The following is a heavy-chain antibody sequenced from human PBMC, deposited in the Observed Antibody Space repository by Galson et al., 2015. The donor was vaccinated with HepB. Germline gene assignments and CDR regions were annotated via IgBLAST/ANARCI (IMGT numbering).Heavy chain of an antibody. V-gene: IGHV1-3*01. CDR3: ARDRPPPVISGALDI. CDR2: INDGSGNT. J-gene: IGHJ3*02. CDR1: GYTFNNHA. D-gene: IGHD3-10*01. Sequence: SVKVSCKAAGYTFNNHAMHWVRQAPGLGLEWMGWINDGSGNTRYSEKFQGRVTITVDTSANTVYMELSSLGSEDTAVYYCARDRPPPVISGALDIWGQGTLVIVSS.